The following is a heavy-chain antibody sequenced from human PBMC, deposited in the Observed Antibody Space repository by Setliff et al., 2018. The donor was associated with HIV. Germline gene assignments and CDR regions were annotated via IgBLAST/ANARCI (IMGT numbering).Heavy chain of an antibody. CDR1: GFAVSNNY. V-gene: IGHV3-53*01. J-gene: IGHJ6*03. Sequence: AGGSLRLSCAASGFAVSNNYLTWVRQAPGKGLEWVAVMNSDGTTYYGDSVQGRFTISRDNSINIVYLHMNSLIAEDTAVYYCARASTGSTHYYYYMDVWGKGTTVTVSS. D-gene: IGHD1-7*01. CDR3: ARASTGSTHYYYYMDV. CDR2: MNSDGTT.